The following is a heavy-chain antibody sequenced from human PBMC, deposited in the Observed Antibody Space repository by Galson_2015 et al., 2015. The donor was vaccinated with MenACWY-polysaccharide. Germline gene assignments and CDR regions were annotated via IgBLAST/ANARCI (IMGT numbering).Heavy chain of an antibody. CDR2: IKSDGSST. CDR3: VREGENAVAGTLEI. J-gene: IGHJ3*02. V-gene: IGHV3-74*01. D-gene: IGHD3-16*01. Sequence: ALRLSCAASGFTFSTYWMHWVRQAPGKGLVWVSRIKSDGSSTNYADSVKGRFTMSRDNAKNTVYLQMNSLGAEDTAVYYCVREGENAVAGTLEIWGQGTMVTVSS. CDR1: GFTFSTYW.